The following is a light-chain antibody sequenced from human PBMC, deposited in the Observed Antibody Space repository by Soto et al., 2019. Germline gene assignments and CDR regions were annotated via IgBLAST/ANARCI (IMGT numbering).Light chain of an antibody. CDR1: QSISSW. CDR3: QQYDSYSQT. J-gene: IGKJ1*01. CDR2: RAS. V-gene: IGKV1-5*03. Sequence: DIQMTQSPSTLSGSVGDRVTITCRASQSISSWLAWYQQKPGKAPNLLIYRASSLQSGVPSRFSGSGSGTEFTLTISSLQPDDFATYYCQQYDSYSQTFGQGTTGDIK.